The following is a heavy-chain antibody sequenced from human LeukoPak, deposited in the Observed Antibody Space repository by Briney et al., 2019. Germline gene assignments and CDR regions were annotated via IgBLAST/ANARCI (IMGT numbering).Heavy chain of an antibody. Sequence: GGSLRLSCAASGFTFSDYYMSWIRQAPGKGLEWVSYISSSGSTIYYADSVKGRFTISRDNAKNSLYLQVNSLRAEDTAVYYCARARPDDAFDIWGQGTMVTVSS. CDR2: ISSSGSTI. CDR3: ARARPDDAFDI. CDR1: GFTFSDYY. J-gene: IGHJ3*02. V-gene: IGHV3-11*04.